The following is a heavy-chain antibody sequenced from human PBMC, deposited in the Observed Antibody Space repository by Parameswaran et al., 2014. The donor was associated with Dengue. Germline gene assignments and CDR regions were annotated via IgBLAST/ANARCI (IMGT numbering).Heavy chain of an antibody. J-gene: IGHJ6*02. D-gene: IGHD2-2*01. CDR2: ISGSGGST. V-gene: IGHV3-23*01. CDR3: TSQDIVVVPAAMTYYYYGMDV. Sequence: WIRQPPGKGLEWVSAISGSGGSTYYADSVKGRFTISRDNSKNTLYLQMNSLRAEDTAVYYCTSQDIVVVPAAMTYYYYGMDVWGQGTTVTVSS.